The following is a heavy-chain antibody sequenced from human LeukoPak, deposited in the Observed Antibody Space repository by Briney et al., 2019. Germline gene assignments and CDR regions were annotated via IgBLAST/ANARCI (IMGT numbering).Heavy chain of an antibody. CDR3: AKDLNRGPSGNYYSYYFDY. V-gene: IGHV3-30*18. J-gene: IGHJ4*02. D-gene: IGHD1-26*01. Sequence: GGSLRLSCAASGFTFSSYGMHWVRQAPGKGLEWVAVISYDGSNKYYADSVKGRFTISRDNSKNTLYLQMNSLRAEDTAVYYCAKDLNRGPSGNYYSYYFDYWGQGTLVTVSS. CDR2: ISYDGSNK. CDR1: GFTFSSYG.